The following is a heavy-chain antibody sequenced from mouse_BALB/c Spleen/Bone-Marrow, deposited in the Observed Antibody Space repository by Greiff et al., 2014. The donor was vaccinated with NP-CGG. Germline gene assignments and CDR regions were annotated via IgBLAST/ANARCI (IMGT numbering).Heavy chain of an antibody. J-gene: IGHJ3*01. D-gene: IGHD3-1*01. Sequence: EVQLQESGAELVRPGALVKLSCKASGFNIKDYYIHWVNQRPEQGLEWIGWITPENGNTIYDPKFQGKARITADTSSNTAYFQLSSLTSEDTAVYYCARGSSGPFVYWGQGTLVTVPA. CDR1: GFNIKDYY. CDR2: ITPENGNT. CDR3: ARGSSGPFVY. V-gene: IGHV14-1*02.